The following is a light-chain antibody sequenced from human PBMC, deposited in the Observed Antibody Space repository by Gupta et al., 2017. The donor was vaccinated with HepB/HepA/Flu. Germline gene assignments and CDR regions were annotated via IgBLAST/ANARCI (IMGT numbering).Light chain of an antibody. CDR3: SAHAAVDV. V-gene: IGLV2-14*01. J-gene: IGLJ1*01. CDR2: EVT. CDR1: SNGIGRHSY. Sequence: HSALTQPASVAGSPQQSISISCTGSSNGIGRHSYYSWNQEQPGGAPKHIVTEVTNRPSGVSDRFSGSKSGNTASLTISALQPEDEADYYCSAHAAVDVFGTGTHVTVL.